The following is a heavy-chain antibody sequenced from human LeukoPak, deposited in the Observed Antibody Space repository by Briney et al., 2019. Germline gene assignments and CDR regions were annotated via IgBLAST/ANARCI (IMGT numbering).Heavy chain of an antibody. D-gene: IGHD2-15*01. CDR3: ARGSYCSGGSCYYFDY. V-gene: IGHV4-61*02. J-gene: IGHJ4*02. CDR2: IYTSGST. CDR1: GGSISSGSYY. Sequence: SQTLSLTCTVSGGSISSGSYYWSWIRQPAGKGLEWIGRIYTSGSTNYNPSLKSRVTISVDTSKNQFSLKLSSVTAADTAVYYCARGSYCSGGSCYYFDYWGQGTLVTVSS.